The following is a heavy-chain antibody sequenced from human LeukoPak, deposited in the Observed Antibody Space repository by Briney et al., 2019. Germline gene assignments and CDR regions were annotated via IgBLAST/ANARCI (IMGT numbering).Heavy chain of an antibody. CDR3: GRGVDYSSYDY. CDR2: IYSGGST. CDR1: GFTVSSNY. D-gene: IGHD2-15*01. V-gene: IGHV3-66*01. J-gene: IGHJ4*02. Sequence: GGSLRLSCAASGFTVSSNYMSWVRQAPGKGLEWVSVIYSGGSTYYSDSVKSRFTISRKNSNNTLYLQMTSRRAEDTAVYYCGRGVDYSSYDYWGQGTLVTVSS.